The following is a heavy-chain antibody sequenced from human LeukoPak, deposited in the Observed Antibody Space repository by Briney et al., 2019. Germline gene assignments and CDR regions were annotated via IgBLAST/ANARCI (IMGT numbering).Heavy chain of an antibody. CDR1: GGSISSSSYY. CDR3: ARADDYGDYADYYYGMDV. Sequence: SETLSITCTVSGGSISSSSYYWGWIRQPPGKGLEWIGSIYYSGSTNYNPSLKSRVTISVDTSKNQFSLKLSSVTAADTAVYYCARADDYGDYADYYYGMDVWGQGTTVTVSS. V-gene: IGHV4-39*07. CDR2: IYYSGST. D-gene: IGHD4-17*01. J-gene: IGHJ6*02.